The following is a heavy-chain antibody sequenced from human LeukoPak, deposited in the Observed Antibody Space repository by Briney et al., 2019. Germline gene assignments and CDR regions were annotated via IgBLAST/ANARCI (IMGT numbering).Heavy chain of an antibody. J-gene: IGHJ4*02. CDR3: ATFRMFGLGGGPFDY. CDR1: GGTFSSYA. V-gene: IGHV1-69*13. Sequence: SVKVSCKASGGTFSSYAISWVRQAPGQGLEWMGGIIPIFGTANYAQKFQGRVTITADESTSTAYMELSSLRSEDTAVYYCATFRMFGLGGGPFDYWGQGTLVTVSS. D-gene: IGHD3-10*02. CDR2: IIPIFGTA.